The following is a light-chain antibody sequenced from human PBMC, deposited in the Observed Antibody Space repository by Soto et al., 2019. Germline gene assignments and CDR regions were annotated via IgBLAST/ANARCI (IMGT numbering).Light chain of an antibody. CDR1: QTISTS. CDR2: LAS. Sequence: DILMTHSPSTLSAFVGDIVTITCRASQTISTSLAWYHQKPGKAPKLLIYLASTLQSGVPARFSGSGSATEFTLSISSLQPDDFATYYCQQYGTSSRTFGQGTKVDNK. V-gene: IGKV1-5*03. CDR3: QQYGTSSRT. J-gene: IGKJ1*01.